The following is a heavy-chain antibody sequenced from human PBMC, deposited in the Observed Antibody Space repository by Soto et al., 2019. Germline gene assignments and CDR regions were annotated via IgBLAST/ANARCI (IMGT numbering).Heavy chain of an antibody. Sequence: QVQLVQSGAEVKKPGSSVKISCKASGGTFSTYAISWVRQAPGQGLEWMGGIIPIFGTANYAQNFQGRVTITADESTSTAYLELSSLTSDDTAVYYCARGPTKQLWSVRYYYGMDVWGLGTTVTVSS. CDR3: ARGPTKQLWSVRYYYGMDV. CDR1: GGTFSTYA. D-gene: IGHD5-18*01. CDR2: IIPIFGTA. J-gene: IGHJ6*02. V-gene: IGHV1-69*01.